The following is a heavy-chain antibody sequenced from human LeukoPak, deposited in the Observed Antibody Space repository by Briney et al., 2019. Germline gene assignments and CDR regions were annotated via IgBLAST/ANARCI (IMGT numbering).Heavy chain of an antibody. CDR3: ARVGCSSTSCYNDP. CDR1: GGSISSSSYY. V-gene: IGHV4-39*01. J-gene: IGHJ5*02. CDR2: IYYSGST. D-gene: IGHD2-2*01. Sequence: SETLSLTCTVSGGSISSSSYYWGWIRQPPGKGLEWIGSIYYSGSTYYNPSLKSRVTISVDTSKNQFSLKLSSVTAADTAVYYCARVGCSSTSCYNDPWGQGTLVTVSS.